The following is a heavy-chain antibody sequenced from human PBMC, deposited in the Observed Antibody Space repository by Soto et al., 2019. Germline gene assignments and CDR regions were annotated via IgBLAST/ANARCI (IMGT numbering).Heavy chain of an antibody. Sequence: EVQLVESGGGLVKPGGSLRLSCAVCGFTFSDFDMSWVRQAPGKGLEWVSSITSNSVYVYYAASLKGRFTISRDNAKSSLYLQMNSLRADDTAVYYSARDISGRNYYYPGPHVWGQGTTVTASS. J-gene: IGHJ6*02. CDR1: GFTFSDFD. D-gene: IGHD2-15*01. V-gene: IGHV3-21*01. CDR2: ITSNSVYV. CDR3: ARDISGRNYYYPGPHV.